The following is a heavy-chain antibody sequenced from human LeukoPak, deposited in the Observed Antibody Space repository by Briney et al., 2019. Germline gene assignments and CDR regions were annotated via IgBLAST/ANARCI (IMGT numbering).Heavy chain of an antibody. J-gene: IGHJ4*02. V-gene: IGHV5-51*01. CDR3: ASPSSSYYSGVDY. CDR2: IYPGDSDT. CDR1: GYSFTSYW. Sequence: PGESLKISCKGSGYSFTSYWIGWVRQMPGKGLEWMGIIYPGDSDTRYSPSFQGQVTISADKSISTAYLQWSSLKASDTAMYYCASPSSSYYSGVDYWGQGTLVTVSS. D-gene: IGHD3-22*01.